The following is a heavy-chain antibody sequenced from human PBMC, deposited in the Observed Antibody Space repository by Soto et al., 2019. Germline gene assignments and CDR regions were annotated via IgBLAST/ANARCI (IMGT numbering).Heavy chain of an antibody. D-gene: IGHD3-9*01. CDR3: AKDLLPDILTGLSNS. Sequence: GGSLRLSCAASGFTFNTYAMNWVRQAPGKGLEWVSSISGTAGSTFFADSVKGRFTISRDNSKNTVSLHMNSLRAEDTAIYYCAKDLLPDILTGLSNSWGQGTLVTVSS. CDR1: GFTFNTYA. CDR2: ISGTAGST. J-gene: IGHJ4*02. V-gene: IGHV3-23*01.